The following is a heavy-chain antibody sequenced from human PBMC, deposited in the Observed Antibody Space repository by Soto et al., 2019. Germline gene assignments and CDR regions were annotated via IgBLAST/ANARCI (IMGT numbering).Heavy chain of an antibody. J-gene: IGHJ4*02. V-gene: IGHV1-2*02. CDR3: ARDLGGLGDLFDN. D-gene: IGHD3-16*01. Sequence: QVQLVQSGAEVKKPGASVKVSCKAAGYSFTAYYIHWVRQAPGQGFEWMGWINPTSGGTNYAQKFQGRVTVTRDTSISTAYMELTRLRSDDTAVYYCARDLGGLGDLFDNWGQGTRVTVSS. CDR1: GYSFTAYY. CDR2: INPTSGGT.